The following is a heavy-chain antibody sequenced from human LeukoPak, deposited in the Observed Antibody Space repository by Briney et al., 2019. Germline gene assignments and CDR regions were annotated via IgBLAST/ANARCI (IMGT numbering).Heavy chain of an antibody. Sequence: SETLSLTCTVSGGSISSSSYYWGWIRQPPGKGLEWIGSIYYSGSTYYNPSLKSRVTISVDTSKNQFSLKLSSVTAADTAVYYCARGGPVYYYDSSGYYPDYWGQGTLVTVS. J-gene: IGHJ4*02. V-gene: IGHV4-39*01. CDR1: GGSISSSSYY. CDR3: ARGGPVYYYDSSGYYPDY. CDR2: IYYSGST. D-gene: IGHD3-22*01.